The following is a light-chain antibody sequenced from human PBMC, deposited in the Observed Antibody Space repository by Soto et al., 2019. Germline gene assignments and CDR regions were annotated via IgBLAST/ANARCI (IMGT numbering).Light chain of an antibody. CDR3: QQLNTYPRT. CDR2: GAS. Sequence: DIQLTQSPSFLSASVGDRVTIACRASQDISRYLAWYQQKPGKAPNVLIYGASTLQSGVPSRFSGSGSGTEFTLTISSLQPEDFATYYCQQLNTYPRTFGQGTTVEIK. V-gene: IGKV1-9*01. CDR1: QDISRY. J-gene: IGKJ1*01.